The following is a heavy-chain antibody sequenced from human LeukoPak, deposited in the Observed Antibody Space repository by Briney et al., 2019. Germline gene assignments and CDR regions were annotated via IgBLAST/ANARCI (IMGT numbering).Heavy chain of an antibody. V-gene: IGHV5-10-1*01. CDR2: IEHSDSYT. D-gene: IGHD3-10*01. J-gene: IGHJ4*02. Sequence: GESLRISFKGSGYRFTSYWISWVRQMPGKGLEWMGRIEHSDSYTNYRPSFQGHVTISADKSISTAYLQWSSLKASDTAMYYCARRNYYGSGSYYALSYWGQGTLVTVSS. CDR3: ARRNYYGSGSYYALSY. CDR1: GYRFTSYW.